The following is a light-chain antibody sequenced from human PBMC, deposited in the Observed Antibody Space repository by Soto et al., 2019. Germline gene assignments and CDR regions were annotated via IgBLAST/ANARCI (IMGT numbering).Light chain of an antibody. CDR3: QTWGTGIWV. Sequence: QSVLTQPPSVSGAPGQRVTISCTGSSSNIGAGYDVHWYQQLPGTAPKLLIYGNSNRPSGVPDRFSGSKSGTSASLAITGLQAEDEADYYCQTWGTGIWVFGGGTKVTVL. J-gene: IGLJ3*02. V-gene: IGLV1-40*01. CDR1: SSNIGAGYD. CDR2: GNS.